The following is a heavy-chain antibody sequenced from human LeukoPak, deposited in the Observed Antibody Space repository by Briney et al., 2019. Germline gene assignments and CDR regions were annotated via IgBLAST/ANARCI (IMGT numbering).Heavy chain of an antibody. CDR2: FDPEDGET. CDR1: GYTLTELS. V-gene: IGHV1-24*01. D-gene: IGHD6-13*01. J-gene: IGHJ6*04. Sequence: GASVKVSCKVSGYTLTELSMHWVRQAPGKGLEWMGGFDPEDGETIYAQKFQGRVTMTEDTSTDTAYMELSSLRSEDTAVYYCTAAGTGYYGTDVWGKGTTVTVSS. CDR3: TAAGTGYYGTDV.